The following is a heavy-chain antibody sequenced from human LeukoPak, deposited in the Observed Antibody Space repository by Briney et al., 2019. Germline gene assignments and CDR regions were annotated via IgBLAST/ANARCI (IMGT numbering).Heavy chain of an antibody. D-gene: IGHD6-19*01. V-gene: IGHV3-30*03. CDR3: ATTLGSGWKFDY. CDR1: GFIFSNYG. Sequence: GGSLRLSCAASGFIFSNYGIHWVRQAPGKGLEWVAVISYDGSNKYADSVKGRFTISRDNSKNTLFLQMNSLRPDDTAVYYCATTLGSGWKFDYWGQGTLVTVSS. CDR2: ISYDGSNK. J-gene: IGHJ4*02.